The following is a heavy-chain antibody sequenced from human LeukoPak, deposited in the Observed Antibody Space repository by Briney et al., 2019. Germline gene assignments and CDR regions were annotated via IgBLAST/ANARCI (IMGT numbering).Heavy chain of an antibody. CDR3: TTDPFYYYYYMDV. V-gene: IGHV3-15*01. Sequence: GGSLRLSCAASGFTFSNAWMSWVRQAPGKGLEWVGRIKSKTDGGTTDYAAPVKGRLTISRDDSKNTLYLQMNSLKTEDTAVYYCTTDPFYYYYYMDVWGKGTTVTISS. J-gene: IGHJ6*03. CDR2: IKSKTDGGTT. CDR1: GFTFSNAW.